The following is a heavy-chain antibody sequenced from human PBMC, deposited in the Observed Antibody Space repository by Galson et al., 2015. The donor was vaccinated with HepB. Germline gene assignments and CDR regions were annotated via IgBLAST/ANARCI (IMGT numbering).Heavy chain of an antibody. Sequence: CTVSGGSISNSSRSWIRQPPGKGLEWIGYVHRSGTTNYNPSLKSRVTISVDTSKNQFSLKLTSVTAADTATYYCAKNRYGLDFWSQGTLVTVSS. CDR2: VHRSGTT. D-gene: IGHD4-17*01. J-gene: IGHJ3*01. CDR3: AKNRYGLDF. V-gene: IGHV4-59*08. CDR1: GGSISNSS.